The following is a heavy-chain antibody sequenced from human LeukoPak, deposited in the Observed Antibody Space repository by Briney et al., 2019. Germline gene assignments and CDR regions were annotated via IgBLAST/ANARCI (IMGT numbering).Heavy chain of an antibody. CDR1: GFTFSDYY. J-gene: IGHJ4*02. D-gene: IGHD4-17*01. CDR2: ISSSGSTI. CDR3: ARDLDTVTTSFDY. V-gene: IGHV3-11*01. Sequence: GALRLSCAASGFTFSDYYMSWIRQAPGKGLEWVSYISSSGSTIYYADSVKGRFTISRDNAKNSLYLQMNSLGAEDTAVYYCARDLDTVTTSFDYWGQGTLVTVSS.